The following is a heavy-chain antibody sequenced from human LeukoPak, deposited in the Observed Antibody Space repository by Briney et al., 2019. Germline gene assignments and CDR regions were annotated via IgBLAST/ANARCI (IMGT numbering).Heavy chain of an antibody. CDR2: IIPIFGTA. CDR1: GGTFSSYA. V-gene: IGHV1-69*13. Sequence: SVKVSCKASGGTFSSYAISWVRQAPGQGLEWMGGIIPIFGTANYAQKFQGRVTITADESTSTAYMELSSLRSEDTAVYYCARDTSEVAGTNYYYYGMDVWGQGTTVTVSS. D-gene: IGHD6-19*01. J-gene: IGHJ6*02. CDR3: ARDTSEVAGTNYYYYGMDV.